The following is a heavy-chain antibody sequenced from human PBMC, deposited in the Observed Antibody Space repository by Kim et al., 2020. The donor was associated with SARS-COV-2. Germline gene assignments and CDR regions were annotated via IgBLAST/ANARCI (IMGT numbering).Heavy chain of an antibody. D-gene: IGHD3-10*01. CDR2: IIPLFFTA. V-gene: IGHV1-69*13. Sequence: SVKVSCKTSGGTFSGYAFSWVRQAPGQGLEWMGGIIPLFFTARYAQKFKGRLTITADESKSTAYMELSSLRAEDTAGYFCVRFKYYYGSGSYYLFFDTWGQGTLVRVSS. CDR3: VRFKYYYGSGSYYLFFDT. CDR1: GGTFSGYA. J-gene: IGHJ4*02.